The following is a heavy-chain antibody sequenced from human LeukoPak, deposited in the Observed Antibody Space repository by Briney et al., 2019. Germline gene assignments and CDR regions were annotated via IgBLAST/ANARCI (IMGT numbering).Heavy chain of an antibody. CDR2: IYYSGST. CDR3: ARVQYSGSPFVFGAAFDI. D-gene: IGHD1-26*01. CDR1: GGSISSSSYY. Sequence: SETLSLTCTVSGGSISSSSYYWGWIRQPPGKGLEWIGSIYYSGSTYYNPSLKSRVIISVDTSKNQFSLKLSSVTAADTAVYYCARVQYSGSPFVFGAAFDIWGQGTMITVSS. J-gene: IGHJ3*02. V-gene: IGHV4-39*07.